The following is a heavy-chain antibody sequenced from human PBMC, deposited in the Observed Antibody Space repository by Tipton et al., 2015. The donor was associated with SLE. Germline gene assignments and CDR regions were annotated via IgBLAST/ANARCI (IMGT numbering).Heavy chain of an antibody. CDR1: GGSISSSSYY. Sequence: TLSPTCTVSGGSISSSSYYWGWIRQPPGKGLEWIGSIYYSGSTYYNPSLKSRVTISVDTSKNQFSLKLSSVTAADTAVYYCARGATGSSSWYYWGQGTLVTVSS. CDR3: ARGATGSSSWYY. D-gene: IGHD6-13*01. J-gene: IGHJ4*02. V-gene: IGHV4-39*07. CDR2: IYYSGST.